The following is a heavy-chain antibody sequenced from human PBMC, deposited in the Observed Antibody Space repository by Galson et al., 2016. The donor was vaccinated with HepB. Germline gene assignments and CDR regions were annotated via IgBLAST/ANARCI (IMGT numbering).Heavy chain of an antibody. CDR1: GITFSDYH. J-gene: IGHJ3*01. CDR3: ARDLPDDSVEYFDVFDL. CDR2: ISTSANSM. D-gene: IGHD4-17*01. Sequence: SLRLSCAASGITFSDYHMNWIRQAPGKGLEWISYISTSANSMLYADSVSGRFSISRDNAKKSLYLQMTNLRAEDTAVYYCARDLPDDSVEYFDVFDLWGQGTMVTVPS. V-gene: IGHV3-11*01.